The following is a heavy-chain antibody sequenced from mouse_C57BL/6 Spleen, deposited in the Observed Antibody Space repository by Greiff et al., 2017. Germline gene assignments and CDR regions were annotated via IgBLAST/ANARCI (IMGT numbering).Heavy chain of an antibody. Sequence: QVQLQQSGAELARPGASVKLSCKASGYTFTSYGISWVKQRTGQGLEWIGVINPGSGGTNYNEKFKGKATLTADKSSSTAYMQLSSLTSEDSAVYFCARDYYGSRKGGYFDYWGQGTTLTVSS. D-gene: IGHD1-1*01. CDR1: GYTFTSYG. CDR2: INPGSGGT. J-gene: IGHJ2*01. V-gene: IGHV1-81*01. CDR3: ARDYYGSRKGGYFDY.